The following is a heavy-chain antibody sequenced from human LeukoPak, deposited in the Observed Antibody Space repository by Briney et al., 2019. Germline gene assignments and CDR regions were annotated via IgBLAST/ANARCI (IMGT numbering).Heavy chain of an antibody. V-gene: IGHV1-18*01. J-gene: IGHJ4*02. CDR2: ISAYNGNT. Sequence: ASVKVSCKTSGYTLPTYGITWVRQAPGQGPEWMGWISAYNGNTNLAQNLQGRVTLTTDRSTTTAYMELTSLTSDDTAIYYCAREACAHCTIDYWGQGTLVTVTS. D-gene: IGHD1-1*01. CDR1: GYTLPTYG. CDR3: AREACAHCTIDY.